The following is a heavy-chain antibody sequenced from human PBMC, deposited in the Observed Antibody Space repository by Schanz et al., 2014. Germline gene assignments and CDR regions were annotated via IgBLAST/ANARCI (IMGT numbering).Heavy chain of an antibody. J-gene: IGHJ6*02. CDR2: ISGSGGST. V-gene: IGHV3-23*01. D-gene: IGHD3-10*01. Sequence: EVQLLESGGGLVQPGGSLRLSCVASGFTFSSYAMSWVRQAPGKGLEWVSAISGSGGSTYYADSVKGRFTISRDNSKNTLYLQMNSLRAEDTAVYYCRLWFGELYYGMDVWGQGTTVTVSS. CDR1: GFTFSSYA. CDR3: RLWFGELYYGMDV.